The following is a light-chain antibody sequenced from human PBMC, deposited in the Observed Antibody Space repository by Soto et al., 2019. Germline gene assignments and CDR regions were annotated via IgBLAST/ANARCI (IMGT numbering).Light chain of an antibody. CDR2: GNS. CDR1: SSNIGAGCD. J-gene: IGLJ1*01. V-gene: IGLV1-40*01. Sequence: QSVLTQPPSVSGVPGQRVTISCTGSSSNIGAGCDVHWYQQLPGTAPKLLIYGNSNRPSGVPDRFSGSKSGTSASLAITGLQAEDEADYYCQSYDSSLSGSYVFGTGTKLTVL. CDR3: QSYDSSLSGSYV.